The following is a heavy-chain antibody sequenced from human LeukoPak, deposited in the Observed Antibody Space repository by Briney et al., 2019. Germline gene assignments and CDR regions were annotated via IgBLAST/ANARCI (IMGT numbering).Heavy chain of an antibody. V-gene: IGHV3-53*01. J-gene: IGHJ3*01. CDR2: IYTGVERT. D-gene: IGHD5-24*01. Sequence: GGSLRLSCAASGFSVSNIYMTWVRQAPGKGLEWVSVIYTGVERTHYADSVKGRFTLSRDDSRNSLDLQMNSLRADDTAIYYCARGLRDNYNYHAFHVWGQGTLVTVSS. CDR1: GFSVSNIY. CDR3: ARGLRDNYNYHAFHV.